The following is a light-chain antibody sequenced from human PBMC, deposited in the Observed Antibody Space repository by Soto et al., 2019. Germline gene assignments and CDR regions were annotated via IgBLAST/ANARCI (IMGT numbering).Light chain of an antibody. J-gene: IGKJ1*01. Sequence: DIQMTQSPSTPSGSVGDRVTITCRASQTISRCVPWYQRRPGKAPKLLIYKASTLKSGVPSRFSGSGSGTEFTLPISSLQPDDFATYYCQHYNSYSEAFGQGTKV. CDR3: QHYNSYSEA. CDR2: KAS. V-gene: IGKV1-5*03. CDR1: QTISRC.